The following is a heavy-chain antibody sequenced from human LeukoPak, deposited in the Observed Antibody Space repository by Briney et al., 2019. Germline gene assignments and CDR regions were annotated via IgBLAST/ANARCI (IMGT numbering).Heavy chain of an antibody. CDR1: GDSISSYNHY. V-gene: IGHV4-39*01. J-gene: IGHJ4*02. CDR2: ICYGWTT. D-gene: IGHD1/OR15-1a*01. CDR3: ARMVDGDGWNRYYFDY. Sequence: SETLSLTCTVSGDSISSYNHYWVWIRQPPGKGLEWLGSICYGWTTHDNPSFKSRVTISVDTSKNQFSLRVTSATAADTAVYYCARMVDGDGWNRYYFDYWRQGALVTVSS.